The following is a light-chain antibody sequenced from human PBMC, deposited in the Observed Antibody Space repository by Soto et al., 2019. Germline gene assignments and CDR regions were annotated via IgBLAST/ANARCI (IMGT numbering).Light chain of an antibody. CDR3: QQYSSYST. Sequence: DIQMTQSPSTLSASIGDRVTITCRASQSISGWLAWYQQKPGKAPKLLIYDASTLETGVPSRFSGSGSGTEFTLTISSLQPDDFAGCYCQQYSSYSTFGQGTKVEVK. J-gene: IGKJ1*01. V-gene: IGKV1-5*01. CDR2: DAS. CDR1: QSISGW.